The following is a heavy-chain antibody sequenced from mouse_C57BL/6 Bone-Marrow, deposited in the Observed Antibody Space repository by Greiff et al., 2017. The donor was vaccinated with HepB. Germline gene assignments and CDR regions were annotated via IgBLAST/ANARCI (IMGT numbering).Heavy chain of an antibody. D-gene: IGHD2-3*01. V-gene: IGHV5-9-1*02. CDR2: ISSGGDYI. CDR3: TRVGGYYVLDY. J-gene: IGHJ2*01. Sequence: VQLKESGEGLVKPGGSLKLSCAASGFTFSSYAMSWVRQTPEKRLEWVAYISSGGDYIYYADTVKGRFTISRDNARNTLYLQMSSLKSEDTAMYYCTRVGGYYVLDYWGQGTTLTVSS. CDR1: GFTFSSYA.